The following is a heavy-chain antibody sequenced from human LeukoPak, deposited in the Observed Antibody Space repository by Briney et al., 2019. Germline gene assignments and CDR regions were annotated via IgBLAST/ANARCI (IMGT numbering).Heavy chain of an antibody. D-gene: IGHD6-13*01. CDR3: ARAQQLRVLDAFDI. J-gene: IGHJ3*02. V-gene: IGHV3-7*01. Sequence: GGSLRLSCAASGFTFSSYWMSWVRQAPGKGLEWVANIKQDGSEKYYVDSVKGRFTISRDNAKNSLYLQMNSLRAEDTAVYYCARAQQLRVLDAFDIWGQGTMVTVSS. CDR1: GFTFSSYW. CDR2: IKQDGSEK.